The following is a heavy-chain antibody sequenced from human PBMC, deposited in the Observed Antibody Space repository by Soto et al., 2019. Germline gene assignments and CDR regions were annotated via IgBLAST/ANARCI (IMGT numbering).Heavy chain of an antibody. V-gene: IGHV1-69*01. J-gene: IGHJ3*02. CDR2: IIPIFGTA. CDR3: ARGGYRYGYNDAFDI. D-gene: IGHD5-18*01. Sequence: QVQLVQSGAEVKKPGSSVKVSCKASGGTFSSYAISWVRQAPGQGLEWMGGIIPIFGTANYAQKFQGRVTMSADESTSTAYMELSSLRSEDTHVYYCARGGYRYGYNDAFDIWGQGTMVTVSS. CDR1: GGTFSSYA.